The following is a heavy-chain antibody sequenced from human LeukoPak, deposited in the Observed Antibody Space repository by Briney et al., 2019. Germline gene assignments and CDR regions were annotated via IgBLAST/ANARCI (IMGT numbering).Heavy chain of an antibody. V-gene: IGHV1-3*01. D-gene: IGHD3-10*01. CDR3: ARDRRYYVSGGKDGFDI. Sequence: ASVKLSCKASGYNFASHTIHWLRQAPGQSLEWMGWINAGNGNTKYSQKFQGRVTTSRDTSASTAYMELSSLRSEDTAVFYCARDRRYYVSGGKDGFDIWGQGTMVTVSS. CDR1: GYNFASHT. J-gene: IGHJ3*02. CDR2: INAGNGNT.